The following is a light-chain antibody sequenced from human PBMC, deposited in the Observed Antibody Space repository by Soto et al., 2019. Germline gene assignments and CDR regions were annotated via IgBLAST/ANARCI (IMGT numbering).Light chain of an antibody. CDR2: GAS. CDR3: HQYGVSSGT. V-gene: IGKV3-20*01. Sequence: EIVLTQSPGTLSLSPGERATLSCRASQSVVASYLAWYQQKPGQAPRLLIYGASTRATAIPDRFSGSGSGTDFTLTISRLEPEDFAVYYCHQYGVSSGTFGQGTNLEIK. J-gene: IGKJ2*01. CDR1: QSVVASY.